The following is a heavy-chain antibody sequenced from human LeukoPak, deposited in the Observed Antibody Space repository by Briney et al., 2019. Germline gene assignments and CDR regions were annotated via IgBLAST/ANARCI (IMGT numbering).Heavy chain of an antibody. V-gene: IGHV4-34*01. D-gene: IGHD2-2*01. CDR3: ARVGEGYCSSTSCYAGYYYYGMDV. Sequence: PSDTLSLSCAVYGCSFSGYYLTWIRQPTGKGLEWIGEINHSGSNSYNPSLKSRVTISVDTSKIQFSLKLSSVTAADTAVYYCARVGEGYCSSTSCYAGYYYYGMDVWGKGTTVTVSS. J-gene: IGHJ6*04. CDR2: INHSGSN. CDR1: GCSFSGYY.